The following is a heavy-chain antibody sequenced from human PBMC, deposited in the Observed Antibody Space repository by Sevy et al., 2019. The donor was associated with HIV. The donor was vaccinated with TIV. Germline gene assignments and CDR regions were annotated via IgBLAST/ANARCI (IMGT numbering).Heavy chain of an antibody. V-gene: IGHV3-49*03. D-gene: IGHD3-10*01. Sequence: GGSLRLSCSASGFSFDNYVMNWFRQAPGKGLEWVGFIRSKLYGGTTEYAASVKGRFTISRDDSTSIAYLQMNSLKTEDSGPYYCSRDRYGSQSYAADHWGQGTLVTVSS. CDR1: GFSFDNYV. J-gene: IGHJ5*02. CDR3: SRDRYGSQSYAADH. CDR2: IRSKLYGGTT.